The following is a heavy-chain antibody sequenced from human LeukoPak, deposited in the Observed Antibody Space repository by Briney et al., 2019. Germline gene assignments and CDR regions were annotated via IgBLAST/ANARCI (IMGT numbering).Heavy chain of an antibody. J-gene: IGHJ6*02. V-gene: IGHV3-30*18. CDR2: ISYDGSNK. CDR3: AKLWTDYYDSSGYYSDYGMDV. CDR1: GFTFSSYG. Sequence: PGRSLRLSCAASGFTFSSYGMHWVRQAPGKGLEWVAVISYDGSNKYYADSVKGRFTISRDNSKNTLYLQMNSLRAEDTAVYYCAKLWTDYYDSSGYYSDYGMDVWGQGTTVTVSS. D-gene: IGHD3-22*01.